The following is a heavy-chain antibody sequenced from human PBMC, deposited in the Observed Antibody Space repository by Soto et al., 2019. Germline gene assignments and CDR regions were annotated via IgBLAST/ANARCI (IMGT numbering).Heavy chain of an antibody. D-gene: IGHD6-13*01. J-gene: IGHJ4*02. V-gene: IGHV1-8*01. CDR3: ARGLLGIAAAGDY. Sequence: ASVKVSCKASGYTFTMYDINCVLQATGQGREWMGWMNPNSGNTGYAQKFQGRVTMTRNTSISTAYMELSSLRSEDTAVYYCARGLLGIAAAGDYWGQGTLVTVSS. CDR1: GYTFTMYD. CDR2: MNPNSGNT.